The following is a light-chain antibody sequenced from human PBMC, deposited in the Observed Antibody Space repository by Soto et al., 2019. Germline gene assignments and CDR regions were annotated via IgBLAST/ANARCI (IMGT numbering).Light chain of an antibody. Sequence: DTVLTQSPGTRSFSAGERATLSCLSSQSVSRNNLVWYQQRPGQPPRLLIYGASSRATGIPDRFSGSGSGTDFSLTISRLEPEDFAVYYCQKHGDSPITGGQGTRREIK. J-gene: IGKJ5*01. CDR3: QKHGDSPIT. V-gene: IGKV3-20*01. CDR1: QSVSRNN. CDR2: GAS.